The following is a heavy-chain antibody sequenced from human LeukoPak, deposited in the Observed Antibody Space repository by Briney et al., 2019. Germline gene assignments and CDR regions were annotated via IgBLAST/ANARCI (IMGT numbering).Heavy chain of an antibody. D-gene: IGHD2-15*01. CDR2: IKSKTDGGTT. J-gene: IGHJ4*02. CDR3: TTDRYCSGGSCYYFDY. Sequence: GGSLRLSCAASGFTLSRYSMNWVRQAPGKGLEWVGRIKSKTDGGTTDYAAPVKGRFTISRDDSKNTLYLQMNSLKTEDTAVYYCTTDRYCSGGSCYYFDYWGQGTLVTVSS. CDR1: GFTLSRYS. V-gene: IGHV3-15*07.